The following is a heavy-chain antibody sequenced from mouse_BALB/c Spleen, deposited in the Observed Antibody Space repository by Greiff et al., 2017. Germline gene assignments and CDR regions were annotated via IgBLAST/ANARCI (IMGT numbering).Heavy chain of an antibody. CDR3: ANYGSSYAMDY. CDR1: GFNIKDTY. J-gene: IGHJ4*01. V-gene: IGHV14-3*02. D-gene: IGHD1-1*01. Sequence: VQLQQSGAELVKPGASVKLSCTASGFNIKDTYMHWVKQRPKQGLEWIGRIDPANGNTKYDPKFQGKATITADTSSNTAYLQLSSLTSEDTAVYYCANYGSSYAMDYWGQGTSVTVSS. CDR2: IDPANGNT.